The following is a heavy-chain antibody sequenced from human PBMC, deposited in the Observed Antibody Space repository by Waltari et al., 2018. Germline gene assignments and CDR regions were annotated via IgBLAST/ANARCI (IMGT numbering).Heavy chain of an antibody. CDR2: INPNSGGA. V-gene: IGHV1-2*06. CDR1: GYTFTGYY. D-gene: IGHD5-12*01. CDR3: AKGIGVATIPYPYYYDMDV. J-gene: IGHJ6*02. Sequence: QVQLMQSGAEVKKPGASVKVSCKASGYTFTGYYIHWVRQAPGQGLEWMGRINPNSGGAKSGQKFQGRVNMTRETSISTAYMELARLGFDDTAVFYCAKGIGVATIPYPYYYDMDVWGQGTTVTVSS.